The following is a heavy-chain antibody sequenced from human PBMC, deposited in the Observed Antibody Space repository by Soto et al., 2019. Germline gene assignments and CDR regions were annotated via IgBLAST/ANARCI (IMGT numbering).Heavy chain of an antibody. J-gene: IGHJ4*02. D-gene: IGHD3-3*01. V-gene: IGHV4-59*02. CDR1: GGSVSTYY. CDR2: TSYSGNT. Sequence: PSETMSLTSTISGGSVSTYYWSWIRQPPGKELEWIGLTSYSGNTNYNPSLKSRVAMTVDTSKNQFSLTLSSVTAADTAMYYCARDGVRPFEYWGQGTLVTVSS. CDR3: ARDGVRPFEY.